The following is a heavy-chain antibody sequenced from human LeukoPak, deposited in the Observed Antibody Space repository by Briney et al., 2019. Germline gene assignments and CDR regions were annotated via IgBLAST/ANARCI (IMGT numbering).Heavy chain of an antibody. CDR3: ATRGYCSGGSCQNWFDP. V-gene: IGHV5-51*01. J-gene: IGHJ5*02. CDR2: IYPGDSDT. Sequence: GECLKISCKGSGYSFTSYWIGWVRQMPGKGLEWMGIIYPGDSDTRYSPSFQGQVTISADKSISTAYLQWSSLKASDTAMYYCATRGYCSGGSCQNWFDPWGQGTLVTVSS. D-gene: IGHD2-15*01. CDR1: GYSFTSYW.